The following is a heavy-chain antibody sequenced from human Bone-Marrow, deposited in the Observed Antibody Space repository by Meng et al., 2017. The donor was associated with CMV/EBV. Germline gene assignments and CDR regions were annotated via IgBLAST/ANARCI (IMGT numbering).Heavy chain of an antibody. Sequence: GSLRLSCTVSGGSVSSGSYYWSWIRQPPGKGLEWIGYIYYSGSTNYNPSLKSRVTISVDTSKNQFSLKLSSVTAADTAVYYCARSPEQLAPYNWFDPWGQGTLVTVSS. D-gene: IGHD6-6*01. CDR1: GGSVSSGSYY. V-gene: IGHV4-61*01. CDR2: IYYSGST. CDR3: ARSPEQLAPYNWFDP. J-gene: IGHJ5*02.